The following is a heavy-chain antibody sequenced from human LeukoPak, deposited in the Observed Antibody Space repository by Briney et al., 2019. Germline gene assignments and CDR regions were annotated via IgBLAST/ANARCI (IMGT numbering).Heavy chain of an antibody. J-gene: IGHJ6*02. CDR2: INHSGST. V-gene: IGHV4-34*10. CDR3: ARDRGRDMDV. D-gene: IGHD2-15*01. Sequence: PSETLSLTCAVYGGSFSGYYWSWIRQPPGKGLEWIGEINHSGSTLYNPSLKTRITMSVDRSKNQFSMKLSSVTAADTAVYYCARDRGRDMDVWGQGTTVTVSS. CDR1: GGSFSGYY.